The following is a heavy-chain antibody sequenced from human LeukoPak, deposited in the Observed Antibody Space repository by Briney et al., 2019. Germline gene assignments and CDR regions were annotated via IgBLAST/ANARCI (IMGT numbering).Heavy chain of an antibody. D-gene: IGHD5-18*01. V-gene: IGHV4-59*01. CDR2: IYYSGST. Sequence: SETLSLTCTVSGGSISSYYWSWIRQPPGKGLEWIGYIYYSGSTNYNPFLKSRVTISVDTSKNQFSLKLSSVTAADTAVYYCARGHGYSYGYVFDYWGQGTLVTVSS. CDR1: GGSISSYY. CDR3: ARGHGYSYGYVFDY. J-gene: IGHJ4*02.